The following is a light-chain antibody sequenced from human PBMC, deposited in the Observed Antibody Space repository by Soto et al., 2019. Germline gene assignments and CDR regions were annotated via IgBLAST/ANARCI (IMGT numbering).Light chain of an antibody. CDR3: SSYTSISTLYV. V-gene: IGLV2-14*01. CDR1: NSDVGGYNY. Sequence: QSVLTQPASVPGSPGQSITISCTGTNSDVGGYNYVSWYQQHPGKAPELMIYEVSHRPSGVSNRFSGSKSDNTAPLTISGLQAEDEADYYCSSYTSISTLYVFGTGTKV. CDR2: EVS. J-gene: IGLJ1*01.